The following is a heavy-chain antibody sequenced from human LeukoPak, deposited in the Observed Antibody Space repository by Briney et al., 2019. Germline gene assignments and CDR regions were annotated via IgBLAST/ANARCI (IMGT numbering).Heavy chain of an antibody. J-gene: IGHJ5*02. Sequence: PGGSLRLSCAVSGFTFSSYAMNWVRQAPGKGLEWVSAISSSTGNTYYADSVKGRFTISSDNSKNTLYLQMNSLRAEDTAVYYCAKGAMRVLDPWGQGTLVTVSS. CDR2: ISSSTGNT. CDR3: AKGAMRVLDP. V-gene: IGHV3-23*01. CDR1: GFTFSSYA.